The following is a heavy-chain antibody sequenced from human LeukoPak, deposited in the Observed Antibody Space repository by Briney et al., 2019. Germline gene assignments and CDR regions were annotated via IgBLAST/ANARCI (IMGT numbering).Heavy chain of an antibody. CDR2: ISYDGRNK. CDR1: GFTFNNYG. V-gene: IGHV3-30*18. J-gene: IGHJ4*02. D-gene: IGHD2-2*01. Sequence: GGSLRLSCAASGFTFNNYGMHWVRQAPGKGLEWVAVISYDGRNKHYPDSVKGRFTISRDISTDTLWLQMDSLKTEDTAVYYCAKGPLRGTAAAIDYWGQGTLVTVSS. CDR3: AKGPLRGTAAAIDY.